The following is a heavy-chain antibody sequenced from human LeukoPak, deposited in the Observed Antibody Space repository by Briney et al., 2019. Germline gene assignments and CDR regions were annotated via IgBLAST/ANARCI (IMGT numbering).Heavy chain of an antibody. CDR3: ARVLGSYYDFWSGYYREDY. J-gene: IGHJ4*02. D-gene: IGHD3-3*01. CDR2: IKQDGSEK. CDR1: GFNFSSYW. V-gene: IGHV3-7*01. Sequence: PGGSLRLSCAASGFNFSSYWMSWVRQAPGKGLEWEANIKQDGSEKYYVDSVKGRFTISRDNAKNSLYLQMNSLRAEDTAVYYCARVLGSYYDFWSGYYREDYWGQGTLVTVSS.